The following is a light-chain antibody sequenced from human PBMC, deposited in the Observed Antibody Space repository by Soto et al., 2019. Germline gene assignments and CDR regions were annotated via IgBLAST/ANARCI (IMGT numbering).Light chain of an antibody. CDR1: QSVSGTY. V-gene: IGKV3-20*01. CDR3: QQYGSIPRT. J-gene: IGKJ1*01. Sequence: EIVLTQSPGTLSLSPGDRATLSCRASQSVSGTYFSWFQQKPGQAPRLLIYGLSSRSTGIPDRFSGSGSGTDFTLTISRLEPEDFAVYYCQQYGSIPRTFGQGTRVEIK. CDR2: GLS.